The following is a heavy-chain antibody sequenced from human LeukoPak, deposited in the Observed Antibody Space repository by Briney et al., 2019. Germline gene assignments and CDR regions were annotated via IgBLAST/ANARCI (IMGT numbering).Heavy chain of an antibody. Sequence: PGGSLRLSCTVSGFTFSNYAMTWVRQAPGKGLEWVSSIRGSDGGTHYAGSVKGRFTISRDNSKNTLFLQMNSLRGEDTAINYCARDPNGDYIGAFDMGGPGTMVTVSS. CDR2: IRGSDGGT. D-gene: IGHD4-17*01. J-gene: IGHJ3*02. V-gene: IGHV3-23*01. CDR1: GFTFSNYA. CDR3: ARDPNGDYIGAFDM.